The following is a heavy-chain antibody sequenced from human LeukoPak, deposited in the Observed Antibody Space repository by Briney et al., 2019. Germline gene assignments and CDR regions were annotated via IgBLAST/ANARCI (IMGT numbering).Heavy chain of an antibody. CDR3: ARDIPRDGYNIGDAFDI. D-gene: IGHD5-24*01. J-gene: IGHJ3*02. Sequence: SETLSLTCTVSGGSISSGGYYWSWIRQHPGKGLECIGYIYYSGSTYYNPSLKSRVTISVDTSKNQFSLKLSSVTAADTAVYYCARDIPRDGYNIGDAFDIWGQGTMVTVSS. CDR1: GGSISSGGYY. CDR2: IYYSGST. V-gene: IGHV4-31*03.